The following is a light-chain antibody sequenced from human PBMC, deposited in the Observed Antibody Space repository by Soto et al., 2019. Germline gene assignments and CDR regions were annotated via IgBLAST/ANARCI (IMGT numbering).Light chain of an antibody. CDR1: QSVGSF. CDR3: QQRNSWPPTFT. CDR2: DTS. Sequence: EIVLTQSPATLSLSPGDRAALSCRAGQSVGSFLAWYQQKPGPAPRLLXYDTSIRATGIPARFSGSGSGTDFTLTISSLEPEDFAVYYCQQRNSWPPTFTFGQGTRLEIK. J-gene: IGKJ5*01. V-gene: IGKV3-11*01.